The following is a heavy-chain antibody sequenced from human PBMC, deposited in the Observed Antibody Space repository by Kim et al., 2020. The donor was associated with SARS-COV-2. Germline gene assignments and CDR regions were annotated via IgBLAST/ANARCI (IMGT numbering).Heavy chain of an antibody. Sequence: SETLSLTCAVYGGSFSGYYWSWIRQPPGKGLEWIGEINHSGSTNYNPSLKSRVTISVDTSKNQFSLKPSSVTAADTAVYYCARSSRLPYYYYGMDVWGQGTTVTVSS. CDR1: GGSFSGYY. CDR3: ARSSRLPYYYYGMDV. V-gene: IGHV4-34*01. D-gene: IGHD6-25*01. J-gene: IGHJ6*02. CDR2: INHSGST.